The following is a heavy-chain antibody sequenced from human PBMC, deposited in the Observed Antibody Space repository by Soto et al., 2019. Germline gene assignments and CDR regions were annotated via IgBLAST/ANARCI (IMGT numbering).Heavy chain of an antibody. J-gene: IGHJ4*02. V-gene: IGHV3-11*01. CDR1: GLSFSDYY. Sequence: QVELVESGGGLVKPGGSLRLSCAACGLSFSDYYMSWIRQAPGKGLEWIAYITSSSSTIYYADSVKGRFTISRNDSKNSLHLPLDSLRAEDTAVYYCATVFRSTNFNYWGQGTLVTVSS. CDR3: ATVFRSTNFNY. D-gene: IGHD3-10*02. CDR2: ITSSSSTI.